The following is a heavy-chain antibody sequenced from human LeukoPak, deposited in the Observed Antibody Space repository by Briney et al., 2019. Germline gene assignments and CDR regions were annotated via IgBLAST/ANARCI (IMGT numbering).Heavy chain of an antibody. CDR3: ASLRPYYDSSGYPSAFDY. D-gene: IGHD3-22*01. Sequence: SETLSLTCTVSGGSISSSSYYWGWIRQPPGKGLEWIGSIYYSGSTYYNPSLKSRVTISVDTSKNQFSLKLSSVTAADTAVYYCASLRPYYDSSGYPSAFDYWGQGTPVTVSS. V-gene: IGHV4-39*01. CDR2: IYYSGST. J-gene: IGHJ4*02. CDR1: GGSISSSSYY.